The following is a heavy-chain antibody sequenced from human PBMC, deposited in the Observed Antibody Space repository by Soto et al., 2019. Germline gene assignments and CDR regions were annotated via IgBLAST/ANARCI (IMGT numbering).Heavy chain of an antibody. J-gene: IGHJ6*03. CDR1: GFTFSSYW. CDR2: IKQDGSEK. Sequence: LSLTCAASGFTFSSYWMSWVRQAPGKGLEWVANIKQDGSEKYYVDSVKGRFTISRDNAKNSLYLQMNSLRAEDTAVYYCARGSSSTYYYYYMDVWGKGTTVTVSS. CDR3: ARGSSSTYYYYYMDV. D-gene: IGHD6-13*01. V-gene: IGHV3-7*04.